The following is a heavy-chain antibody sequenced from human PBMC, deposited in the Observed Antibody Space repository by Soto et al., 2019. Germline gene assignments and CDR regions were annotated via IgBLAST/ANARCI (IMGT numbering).Heavy chain of an antibody. J-gene: IGHJ5*02. V-gene: IGHV1-69*15. CDR1: GGTFSNYA. Sequence: QVQLVQSGAEVKKPVSSVKVSCKASGGTFSNYAITWVRQAPGQGLEWLGRIIPIFGSANYAQKFQGRVTITADESTTTAYMELSSRRSDDTAVYYCAKDGGKDGYSGNWFDPWGQGTLVTVSS. CDR3: AKDGGKDGYSGNWFDP. CDR2: IIPIFGSA. D-gene: IGHD2-15*01.